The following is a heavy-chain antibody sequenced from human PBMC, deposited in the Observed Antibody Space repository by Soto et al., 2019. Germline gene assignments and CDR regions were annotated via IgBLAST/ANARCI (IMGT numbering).Heavy chain of an antibody. V-gene: IGHV3-30*18. J-gene: IGHJ5*02. CDR3: AKDLHQALYYYDSSGSQFDP. CDR1: GFTFSSCG. D-gene: IGHD3-22*01. CDR2: ISYDGSNK. Sequence: PGGSLRLSCAASGFTFSSCGMHWVRQAPGKGLEWVAVISYDGSNKYYADSVKGRFTISRDNSKNTLYLQMNSLRAEDTAVYYCAKDLHQALYYYDSSGSQFDPWGQGTLVTVSS.